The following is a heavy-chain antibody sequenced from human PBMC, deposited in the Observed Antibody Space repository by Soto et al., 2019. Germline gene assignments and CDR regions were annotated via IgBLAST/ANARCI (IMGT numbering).Heavy chain of an antibody. V-gene: IGHV4-59*01. Sequence: PSETLSLTCTVSGGSICSYYWSWIRRPPGKGLEWIGYIYYSGSTNYNPSLKSRVTISVDTSKNQFSLKLSSVTAADTAVYYCARVPYYYDSSGPFFDYWGQGTLLTVSS. CDR3: ARVPYYYDSSGPFFDY. CDR1: GGSICSYY. D-gene: IGHD3-22*01. J-gene: IGHJ4*02. CDR2: IYYSGST.